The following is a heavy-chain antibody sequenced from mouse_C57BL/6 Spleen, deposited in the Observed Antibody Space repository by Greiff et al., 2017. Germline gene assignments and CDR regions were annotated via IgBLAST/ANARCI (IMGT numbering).Heavy chain of an antibody. CDR3: ARWVYDGYLYYAMDY. V-gene: IGHV1-18*01. J-gene: IGHJ4*01. CDR2: ITPNNGGT. CDR1: GYTFTDYN. D-gene: IGHD2-3*01. Sequence: EVQLQQSGPELVKPGASVKIPCKASGYTFTDYNMDWVKQSHGKSLEWIGDITPNNGGTIYNQKFKGKATLTVDKSSSTAYMELRSLTSEDTAVYYWARWVYDGYLYYAMDYWGQGTSVTVAS.